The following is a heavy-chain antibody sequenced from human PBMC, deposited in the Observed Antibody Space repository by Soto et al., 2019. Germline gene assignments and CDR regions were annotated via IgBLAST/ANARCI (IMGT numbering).Heavy chain of an antibody. Sequence: SGTLSLTCTVSGGSISSGGYYWSWIRQHPGKGLEWIGYIYYSGSTYYNPSLKSRVTISVDTSKNQFSLKLSSVTAADTAVYYCARGSLTIFGVVIPNFDYWGQGTLVTVSS. CDR3: ARGSLTIFGVVIPNFDY. J-gene: IGHJ4*02. D-gene: IGHD3-3*01. CDR1: GGSISSGGYY. V-gene: IGHV4-31*03. CDR2: IYYSGST.